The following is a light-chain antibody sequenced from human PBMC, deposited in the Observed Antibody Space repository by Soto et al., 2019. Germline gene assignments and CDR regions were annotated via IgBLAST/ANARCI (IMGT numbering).Light chain of an antibody. CDR3: SSYTPTTWV. CDR1: SSDVGDNY. Sequence: QSVLAQPPSASGSPGQSVTISCTGTSSDVGDNYVSWYQQHLGKAPKLIIYEVTLRPSGVSNRFSVSKSGNTASLTISGLQAEDEADYYCSSYTPTTWVFGGGTKLTVL. CDR2: EVT. V-gene: IGLV2-14*01. J-gene: IGLJ3*02.